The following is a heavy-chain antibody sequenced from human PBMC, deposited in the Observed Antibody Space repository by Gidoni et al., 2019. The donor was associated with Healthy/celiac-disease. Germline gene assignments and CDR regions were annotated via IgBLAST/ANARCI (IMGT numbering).Heavy chain of an antibody. V-gene: IGHV5-51*01. D-gene: IGHD3-3*01. CDR3: ARLPALTICGVVTSDNWFDP. J-gene: IGHJ5*02. Sequence: VPLVQSGAVVTKPGESLQISCTVSGYSFTSSWIRWVRQMPGKGLEWMGIIYPGDSDTRYSPSFQGQVTISADKSISTAYLQWSSLKASDTAMYYCARLPALTICGVVTSDNWFDPWGQGTLVTVSS. CDR1: GYSFTSSW. CDR2: IYPGDSDT.